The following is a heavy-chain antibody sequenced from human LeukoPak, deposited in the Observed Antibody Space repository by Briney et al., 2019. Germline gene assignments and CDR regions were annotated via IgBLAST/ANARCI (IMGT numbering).Heavy chain of an antibody. CDR2: INPNSGGT. D-gene: IGHD3-22*01. V-gene: IGHV1-2*02. J-gene: IGHJ4*02. CDR1: GYTFTGYY. Sequence: ASVKVSCKASGYTFTGYYMNWVRQAPGQGLEWMGWINPNSGGTNYAQKFQGRVTMTKDTSISTAYMELSRLRSDDTAVYYCARVGWDYYDSSALDWGQGTLVTVSS. CDR3: ARVGWDYYDSSALD.